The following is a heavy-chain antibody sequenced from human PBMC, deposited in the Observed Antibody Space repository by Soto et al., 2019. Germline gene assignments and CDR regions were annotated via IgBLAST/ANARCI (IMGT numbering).Heavy chain of an antibody. J-gene: IGHJ6*02. CDR1: GGSISSSNW. V-gene: IGHV4-39*01. CDR2: IYYSGST. CDR3: AGVATTDYYYYGMDV. Sequence: SETLSLTCAVSGGSISSSNWWSWVRQPPGKGLEWIGSIYYSGSTYYNPSLKSRVTISVDTSKNQFSLKLSSVTAADTAVYYCAGVATTDYYYYGMDVWGQGTTVTVSS. D-gene: IGHD1-1*01.